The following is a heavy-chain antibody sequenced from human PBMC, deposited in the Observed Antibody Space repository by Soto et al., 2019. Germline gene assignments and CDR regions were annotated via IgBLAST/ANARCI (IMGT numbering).Heavy chain of an antibody. J-gene: IGHJ4*02. CDR2: IIPIFGTA. V-gene: IGHV1-69*13. D-gene: IGHD5-18*01. CDR1: GGTFSRYA. Sequence: GASVKVSCKASGGTFSRYAISWVRQAPGQGLEWMGGIIPIFGTANYAQKFQGRVTITADESTSTAYMELSSLRSEDTAVYYCARDASETFRNSYHNDYWGQGTLVTVSS. CDR3: ARDASETFRNSYHNDY.